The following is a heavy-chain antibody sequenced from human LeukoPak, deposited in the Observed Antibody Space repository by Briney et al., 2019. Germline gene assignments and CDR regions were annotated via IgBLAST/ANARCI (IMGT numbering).Heavy chain of an antibody. J-gene: IGHJ4*02. CDR3: ARHASSGWDPYLDY. CDR2: IYYSGST. D-gene: IGHD6-25*01. CDR1: GGSISSYY. V-gene: IGHV4-59*08. Sequence: SETLSLTCTVSGGSISSYYWSWIRQPPGKGLEWIGYIYYSGSTNYNPSLKSRVTISVDTSKNQFSLKLSSVTAADTVVYYCARHASSGWDPYLDYWGQGTLVTVSS.